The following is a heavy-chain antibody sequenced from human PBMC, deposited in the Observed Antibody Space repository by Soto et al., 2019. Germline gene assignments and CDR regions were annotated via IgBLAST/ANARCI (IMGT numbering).Heavy chain of an antibody. CDR3: AHKGDGYRGFKC. Sequence: QITLKESGPTLVKPTQTLTLTCTLSGFSLFTSGVGVGWIRQPPGAALEWLTLIYWDDDKRYSPLLRSRVTITKDTSKNQVVLTVTNMEPVDTATYYCAHKGDGYRGFKCWGQGTLVTVSS. V-gene: IGHV2-5*02. D-gene: IGHD5-12*01. CDR1: GFSLFTSGVG. CDR2: IYWDDDK. J-gene: IGHJ4*02.